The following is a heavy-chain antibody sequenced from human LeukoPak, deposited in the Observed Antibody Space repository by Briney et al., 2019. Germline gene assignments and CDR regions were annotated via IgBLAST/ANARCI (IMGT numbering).Heavy chain of an antibody. CDR2: ISGSGGST. V-gene: IGHV3-23*01. J-gene: IGHJ4*02. Sequence: GGSLRLSCAASGFTFSSYALSWVRQAPGKGLEWVSAISGSGGSTYYADSVKGRFTISRDNSKNTLYLQMNSLRAEDTAVYYCAKDERWLQLGYWGQGTLVTVSS. D-gene: IGHD5-24*01. CDR3: AKDERWLQLGY. CDR1: GFTFSSYA.